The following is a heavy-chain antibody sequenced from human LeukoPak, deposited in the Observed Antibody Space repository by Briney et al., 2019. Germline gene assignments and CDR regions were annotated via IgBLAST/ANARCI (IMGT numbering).Heavy chain of an antibody. CDR1: GFTFSSYS. J-gene: IGHJ4*02. CDR2: ISSSSSTI. CDR3: ARGNRYCSGGSCYVY. V-gene: IGHV3-48*04. Sequence: GGSLRLSCAASGFTFSSYSMNWVRQAPGKGLEWVSSISSSSSTIYYADSVKGRFTISRDNAKNSLYLQMNSLRAEDTAVYYCARGNRYCSGGSCYVYWGQGTLVTVSS. D-gene: IGHD2-15*01.